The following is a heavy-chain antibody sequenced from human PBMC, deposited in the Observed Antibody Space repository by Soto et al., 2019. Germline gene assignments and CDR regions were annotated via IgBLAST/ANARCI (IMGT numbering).Heavy chain of an antibody. J-gene: IGHJ6*02. CDR1: GGTFSSYA. CDR2: IIPIFGTA. D-gene: IGHD2-2*01. Sequence: QVQLVQSGAEVKKPGSSVKVSCKASGGTFSSYAISWVRQAPGQGLEWMGGIIPIFGTANYAQKFQGRVTITADESTSTAYRELSSLRSEDTAVYYCARGSVVVPAAGTYYYYGMDVWGQGTTVTVSS. V-gene: IGHV1-69*01. CDR3: ARGSVVVPAAGTYYYYGMDV.